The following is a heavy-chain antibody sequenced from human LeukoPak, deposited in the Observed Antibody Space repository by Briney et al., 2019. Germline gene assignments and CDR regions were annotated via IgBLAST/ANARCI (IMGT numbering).Heavy chain of an antibody. CDR2: IYTSGRT. V-gene: IGHV4-61*02. J-gene: IGHJ6*03. D-gene: IGHD6-19*01. CDR3: ARVCAPCSGWHYYMDV. CDR1: GDSISSGSYY. Sequence: PSQTLSLTCTVSGDSISSGSYYWSWIRQPAGKGLEGIGRIYTSGRTNYNPSLKSRVTISVDTSKNQFSLKLSSATAADTAVYYCARVCAPCSGWHYYMDVWGKGTTVTVSS.